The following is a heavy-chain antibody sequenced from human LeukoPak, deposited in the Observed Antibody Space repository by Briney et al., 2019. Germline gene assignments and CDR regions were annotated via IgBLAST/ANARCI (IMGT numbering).Heavy chain of an antibody. CDR3: AKDQADGYTNYGDY. V-gene: IGHV3-23*01. Sequence: GGSLRLSCAASGFTFSSYAMSWVRQAPGKGLEWVSTIRGDGDRTYYADSVKGRFIISRDNSKNKLYLQLSTPRAEDTAVYYCAKDQADGYTNYGDYWGQGTLVTVSS. CDR1: GFTFSSYA. CDR2: IRGDGDRT. D-gene: IGHD5-24*01. J-gene: IGHJ4*02.